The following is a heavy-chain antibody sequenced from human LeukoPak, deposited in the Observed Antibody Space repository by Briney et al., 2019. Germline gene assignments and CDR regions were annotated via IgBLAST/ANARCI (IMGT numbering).Heavy chain of an antibody. V-gene: IGHV1-69*04. Sequence: SVKVSCKASGGTFSSYAISWGRQPPGQGLEWMGRIIPILGIANYAQKFQGRVTITADKSTSTAYMELSSLRSEDTAVYYCARLVKVNWFDPWGQGTLVTVSS. J-gene: IGHJ5*02. CDR1: GGTFSSYA. CDR2: IIPILGIA. CDR3: ARLVKVNWFDP. D-gene: IGHD1-26*01.